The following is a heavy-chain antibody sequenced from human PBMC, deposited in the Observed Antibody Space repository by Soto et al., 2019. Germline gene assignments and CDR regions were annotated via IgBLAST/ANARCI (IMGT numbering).Heavy chain of an antibody. CDR1: GFTFSTYA. V-gene: IGHV3-23*01. Sequence: EVQLLESGGGLVQPGGSLRLSCAASGFTFSTYAMSWVRQPPGEGLEWVSTISGSGDTTYYADSVKGRFTISRDNSMHTVYQKISSLRAEATAVYYCAKDRGRDCRGGSCYSVRYFDLWGRGSLVTVSS. CDR3: AKDRGRDCRGGSCYSVRYFDL. D-gene: IGHD2-15*01. J-gene: IGHJ2*01. CDR2: ISGSGDTT.